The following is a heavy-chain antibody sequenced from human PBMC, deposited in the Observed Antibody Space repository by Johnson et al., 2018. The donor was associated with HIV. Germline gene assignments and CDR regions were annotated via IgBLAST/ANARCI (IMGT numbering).Heavy chain of an antibody. D-gene: IGHD3-10*01. V-gene: IGHV3-20*04. CDR3: ARGVLLWFRELSSLTAAFDI. CDR1: GFTFNDYA. J-gene: IGHJ3*02. CDR2: INWNGGST. Sequence: VQLVESGGGLVQPGRSLRLSCAASGFTFNDYAMHWVRQVPGKGLEWVSGINWNGGSTGYADSVKGRFTISRDNAKNSLYLQMNSLRAEDTALYYCARGVLLWFRELSSLTAAFDIWGQATMVTVSS.